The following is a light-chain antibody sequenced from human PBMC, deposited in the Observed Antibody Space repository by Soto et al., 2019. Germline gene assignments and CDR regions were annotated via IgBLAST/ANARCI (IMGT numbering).Light chain of an antibody. Sequence: EIVLTQSPATLSLSPGERATLSCKTSQSRGSNFLSWYQHKPGQAPRLLIYASSNRATGIPERFSGSSSGTDFPLTINRLEAEDFADYYWQLYGISPHFGQGTRLEI. CDR2: ASS. J-gene: IGKJ5*01. CDR3: QLYGISPH. V-gene: IGKV3-20*01. CDR1: QSRGSNF.